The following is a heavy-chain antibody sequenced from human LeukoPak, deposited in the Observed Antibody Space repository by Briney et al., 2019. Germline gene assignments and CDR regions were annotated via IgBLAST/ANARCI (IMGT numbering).Heavy chain of an antibody. CDR3: ASGMRVGPNI. J-gene: IGHJ4*02. CDR1: GFTFSDYY. CDR2: ISSGGSTI. V-gene: IGHV3-11*04. D-gene: IGHD1-26*01. Sequence: GGSLRLSCAASGFTFSDYYMSWIRQAPGKGLEWLSYISSGGSTIYYADSVKGRFTISRENAENSLYLQMNSLRAEDTAVYYCASGMRVGPNIWGQGTLVTVSS.